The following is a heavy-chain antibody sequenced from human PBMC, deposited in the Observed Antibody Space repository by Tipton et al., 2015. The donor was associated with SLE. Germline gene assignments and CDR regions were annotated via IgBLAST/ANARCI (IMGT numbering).Heavy chain of an antibody. J-gene: IGHJ4*02. CDR3: ARGPDRAAFD. Sequence: TLSLTCAVYGGSFSGYYWSWIRQPPGKGLEWIGEINQSGSTNYNPSLKSRVTISVDTPKNQFSLKLSSVTSADTAVYYCARGPDRAAFDWGQGTLVTVSS. V-gene: IGHV4-34*01. CDR2: INQSGST. D-gene: IGHD6-13*01. CDR1: GGSFSGYY.